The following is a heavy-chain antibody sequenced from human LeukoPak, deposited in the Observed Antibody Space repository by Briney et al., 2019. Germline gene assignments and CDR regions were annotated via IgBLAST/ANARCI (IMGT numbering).Heavy chain of an antibody. CDR2: IYSGGNT. J-gene: IGHJ4*02. CDR3: ARRAGEYSHPYEY. D-gene: IGHD2/OR15-2a*01. CDR1: GFTVSSNS. V-gene: IGHV3-53*01. Sequence: QPGGSLRLSCTVSGFTVSSNSMSWVRQAPGKGLEWVSFIYSGGNTHYSDSVKGRFTISRDNSKNTLYLQMNNLRAEDTAVYYCARRAGEYSHPYEYWGQRTLVTVSS.